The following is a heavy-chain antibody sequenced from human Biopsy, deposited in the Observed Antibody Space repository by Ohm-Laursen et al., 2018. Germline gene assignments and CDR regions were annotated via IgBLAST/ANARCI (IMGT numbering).Heavy chain of an antibody. CDR3: ARDRGFYSDRTVPGYFDL. Sequence: TLSLTCTFSGDSNSRHYWRWIRQPPAKGLQWIGYVYYTGCTDYNPSLQSRVTISVDTSKNHFSLRLRSVTPADTAIYYCARDRGFYSDRTVPGYFDLWGRGTLVTVSS. V-gene: IGHV4-59*11. J-gene: IGHJ2*01. CDR1: GDSNSRHY. CDR2: VYYTGCT. D-gene: IGHD3-22*01.